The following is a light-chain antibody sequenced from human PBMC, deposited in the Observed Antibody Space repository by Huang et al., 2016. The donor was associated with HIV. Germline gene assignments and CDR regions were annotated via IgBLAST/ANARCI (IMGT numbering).Light chain of an antibody. CDR3: QQYDQWPPGYT. CDR1: QIISSN. CDR2: GAS. J-gene: IGKJ2*01. Sequence: EIVMTQSPATLFGSPGERATLSCRASQIISSNLAWYQQKPGQAPRVLLYGASTRASGFPARFSGAGSGTEFTLTIISLQSEDLAVYYCQQYDQWPPGYTFGQGTKL. V-gene: IGKV3-15*01.